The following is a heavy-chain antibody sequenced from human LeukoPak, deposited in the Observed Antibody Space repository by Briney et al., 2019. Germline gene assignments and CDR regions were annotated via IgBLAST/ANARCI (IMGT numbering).Heavy chain of an antibody. CDR3: ARGGWIQLNWVY. Sequence: ASVKVSCKASGHTFTSYDINWVRQATGQGLEWMGWMNPNSGNTGYAQKFQGRVTMTRNTSISTAYMELSSLRSEDTAVYYCARGGWIQLNWVYWGQGTLVTVSS. CDR1: GHTFTSYD. D-gene: IGHD5-18*01. CDR2: MNPNSGNT. V-gene: IGHV1-8*01. J-gene: IGHJ4*02.